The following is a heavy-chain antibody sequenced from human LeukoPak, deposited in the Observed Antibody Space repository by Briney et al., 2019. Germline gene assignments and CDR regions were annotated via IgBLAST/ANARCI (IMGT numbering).Heavy chain of an antibody. V-gene: IGHV4-38-2*02. Sequence: SETLSLTCTVSGYSITGGYFWGWIRQPPGKGLEWIGSMYHSGRTYYNPSLKSRLTISPDTSNNQFSLKLSSVTAADTAVYYCARDPGGDFWSGYYLDSGAFDIWGQGTMVTVSS. CDR3: ARDPGGDFWSGYYLDSGAFDI. J-gene: IGHJ3*02. D-gene: IGHD3-3*01. CDR2: MYHSGRT. CDR1: GYSITGGYF.